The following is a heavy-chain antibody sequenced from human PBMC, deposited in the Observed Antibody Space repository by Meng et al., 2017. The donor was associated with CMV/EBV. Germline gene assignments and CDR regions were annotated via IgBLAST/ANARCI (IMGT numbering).Heavy chain of an antibody. V-gene: IGHV3-48*04. CDR2: ISSSSSTI. CDR3: ARDAYYYGSGSYSEVDY. J-gene: IGHJ4*02. CDR1: GFTFSSYS. Sequence: GESLKISCAASGFTFSSYSMNWVRQAPGKGLEWVSYISSSSSTIYYADSVKGRFTISRDNAKNSLYLQMNSLRAEDTAVYYCARDAYYYGSGSYSEVDYWGQGTLVTVSS. D-gene: IGHD3-10*01.